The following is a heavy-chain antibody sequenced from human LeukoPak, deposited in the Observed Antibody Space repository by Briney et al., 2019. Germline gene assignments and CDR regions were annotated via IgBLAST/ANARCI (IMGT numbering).Heavy chain of an antibody. V-gene: IGHV4-61*02. CDR1: GGSISSGSYY. Sequence: SQTLSLTCTVSGGSISSGSYYLSWIRQPAGKGLEWIGRIYTSGSTNYNPSLKSRVTISVDTSKNQFSLKLSSVTDADTAVYYCAREFFVRGVPQYYFDYWGQGTLVTVSS. CDR2: IYTSGST. D-gene: IGHD3-10*02. CDR3: AREFFVRGVPQYYFDY. J-gene: IGHJ4*02.